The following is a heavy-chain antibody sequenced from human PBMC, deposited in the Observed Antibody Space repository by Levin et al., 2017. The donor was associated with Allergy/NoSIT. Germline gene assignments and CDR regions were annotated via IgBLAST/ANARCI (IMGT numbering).Heavy chain of an antibody. CDR3: VRKRERGYCSNTSCSSFDP. D-gene: IGHD2-2*01. CDR2: IYYTGDA. Sequence: SQTLSLTCAVSGDSISSANYYWSWIRQPPGKGLEWIGFIYYTGDAYYTPSLRGRVTISLDTSRNQISLKLTSVTAADTAVYYCVRKRERGYCSNTSCSSFDPWGQGTLVTVSS. CDR1: GDSISSANYY. V-gene: IGHV4-30-4*01. J-gene: IGHJ5*02.